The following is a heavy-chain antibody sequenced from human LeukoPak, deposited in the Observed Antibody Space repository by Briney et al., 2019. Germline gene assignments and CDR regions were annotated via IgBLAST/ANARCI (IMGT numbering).Heavy chain of an antibody. V-gene: IGHV1-8*01. D-gene: IGHD3-22*01. Sequence: ASVKVSCKASGYTFTSNDISWVRQATGQGLEWMGWMNPNSGNTGYAQKFQGRVTMTRNTAISTAYMELSSLTSEDTAVYYCARPKSKYDSSGYYPLDYWGQGTLVTVSS. CDR2: MNPNSGNT. CDR1: GYTFTSND. CDR3: ARPKSKYDSSGYYPLDY. J-gene: IGHJ4*02.